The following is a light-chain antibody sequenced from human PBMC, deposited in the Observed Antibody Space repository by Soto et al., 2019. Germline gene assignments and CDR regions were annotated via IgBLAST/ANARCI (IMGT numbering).Light chain of an antibody. Sequence: ESVLTQSQGTLSVSPGERVTLSCRASQTFGRTYLAWYQQKPGQSPRLIIYDASSRATGIPDRFSGSGSGTDFTLTISRLEPEDYAVYHCQQFGTSPLYTFGQGTKVEIK. J-gene: IGKJ2*01. V-gene: IGKV3-20*01. CDR1: QTFGRTY. CDR2: DAS. CDR3: QQFGTSPLYT.